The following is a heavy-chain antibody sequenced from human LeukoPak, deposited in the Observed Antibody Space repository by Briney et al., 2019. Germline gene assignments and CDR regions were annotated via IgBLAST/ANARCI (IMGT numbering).Heavy chain of an antibody. CDR3: ARATGPYYFDY. Sequence: SQTLSLNCAVSGGSISSGGYSWSWIRQPPGKGLEWIGYIYHSGSTYYNPSLKSRVTISVDRSKNQFSLKLSSVTAADTAVYYCARATGPYYFDYWGQGTLVTVSS. J-gene: IGHJ4*02. CDR2: IYHSGST. D-gene: IGHD5-12*01. CDR1: GGSISSGGYS. V-gene: IGHV4-30-2*01.